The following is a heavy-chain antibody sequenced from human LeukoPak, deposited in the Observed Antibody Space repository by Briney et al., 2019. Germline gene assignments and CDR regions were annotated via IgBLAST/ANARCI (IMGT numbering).Heavy chain of an antibody. CDR3: ARLSTIFGVAKGTFDY. Sequence: SETLSLTCAVSGYSISSGYYWGWIRQPPGKGLEWIGSIYHSGSTYYNPSLKSRVTISVDTSKNQFSLKLSSVTAADTAVYYCARLSTIFGVAKGTFDYWGQGTLVTVAS. CDR1: GYSISSGYY. V-gene: IGHV4-38-2*01. J-gene: IGHJ4*02. CDR2: IYHSGST. D-gene: IGHD3-3*01.